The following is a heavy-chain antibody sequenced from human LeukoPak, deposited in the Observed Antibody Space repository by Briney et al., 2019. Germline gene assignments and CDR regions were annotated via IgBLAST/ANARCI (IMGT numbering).Heavy chain of an antibody. CDR1: GFTFSSYW. Sequence: GGSLRLSCAASGFTFSSYWMSWVRQAPGKGLEWVANIKQGGSEKYYVDSVKGRFTISRDNAKNSLYLQMNSLRAEDTAVYYCARVAATITLDAFDIWGQGTMVTVSS. V-gene: IGHV3-7*01. D-gene: IGHD5-12*01. CDR3: ARVAATITLDAFDI. CDR2: IKQGGSEK. J-gene: IGHJ3*02.